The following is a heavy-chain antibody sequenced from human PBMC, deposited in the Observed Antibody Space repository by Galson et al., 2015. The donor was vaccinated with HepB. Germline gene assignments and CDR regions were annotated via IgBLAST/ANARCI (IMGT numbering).Heavy chain of an antibody. D-gene: IGHD4-23*01. Sequence: CAISGDSVSSNSAAWNWIRQSPSRGLEWLGRTYYRSKWYNDYAVSVKSRITINPDTSKNQFSLQLSSVTPEDTAVYYCARGSGGYGGKRYSFDIWGQGTVVTVSS. CDR3: ARGSGGYGGKRYSFDI. J-gene: IGHJ3*02. CDR1: GDSVSSNSAA. V-gene: IGHV6-1*01. CDR2: TYYRSKWYN.